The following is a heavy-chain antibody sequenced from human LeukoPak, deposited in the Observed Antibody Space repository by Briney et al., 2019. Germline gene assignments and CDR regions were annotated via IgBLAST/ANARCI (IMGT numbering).Heavy chain of an antibody. CDR1: GFTFSGSW. CDR2: ISSGSTNI. Sequence: GGSLRLSCAASGFTFSGSWMHWVRQAPGKGLEWVSSISSGSTNIYYADSVKGRFTISRDNAKNSLYLRMNSLRDEDTAVYYCARGRDSDYAFDYWGQGTLVTVSS. J-gene: IGHJ4*02. D-gene: IGHD4-17*01. V-gene: IGHV3-21*01. CDR3: ARGRDSDYAFDY.